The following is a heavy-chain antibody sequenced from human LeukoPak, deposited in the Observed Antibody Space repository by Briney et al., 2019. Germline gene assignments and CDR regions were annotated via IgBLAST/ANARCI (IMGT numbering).Heavy chain of an antibody. J-gene: IGHJ4*02. CDR1: GFTFRSYW. Sequence: AGGSLRLSCAASGFTFRSYWMIWVRQAPGKGLEWVANIKQDGSEKYYVDSVKGRFTISRDNAKNSLYLQMNSLRAEDTAVYYCASGSGLLDEPYYFDYWGQGTLVTVSS. D-gene: IGHD2-15*01. V-gene: IGHV3-7*01. CDR2: IKQDGSEK. CDR3: ASGSGLLDEPYYFDY.